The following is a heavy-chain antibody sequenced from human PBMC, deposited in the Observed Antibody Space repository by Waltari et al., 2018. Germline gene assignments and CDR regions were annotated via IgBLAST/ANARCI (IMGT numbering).Heavy chain of an antibody. CDR1: GCSISRSSCY. CDR2: FYDSGST. V-gene: IGHV4-39*01. CDR3: ARHWKKSGYRFDP. Sequence: LHVQDAGPGLVKPSEPLSLTCTDSGCSISRSSCYWGWIRQSPGKGLEWIGGFYDSGSTYYNPTLKSRVTISGDTSKNQFSLKLSSVTAADTAVYYCARHWKKSGYRFDPWGQGTLVTVSS. J-gene: IGHJ5*02. D-gene: IGHD5-12*01.